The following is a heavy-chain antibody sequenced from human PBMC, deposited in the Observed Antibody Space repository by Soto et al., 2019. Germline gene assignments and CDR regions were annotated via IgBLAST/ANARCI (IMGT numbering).Heavy chain of an antibody. CDR2: IYYSGST. Sequence: CLTWSVSGGSISSYYLSWIRQPRGKGLEWIGYIYYSGSTNYNPSLKSRVTISVDTSKNRFSLKLSSVTAADTAVYYCARHVVAVVTKAWHSWGPATPVT. CDR3: ARHVVAVVTKAWHS. CDR1: GGSISSYY. J-gene: IGHJ4*02. D-gene: IGHD2-8*01. V-gene: IGHV4-59*01.